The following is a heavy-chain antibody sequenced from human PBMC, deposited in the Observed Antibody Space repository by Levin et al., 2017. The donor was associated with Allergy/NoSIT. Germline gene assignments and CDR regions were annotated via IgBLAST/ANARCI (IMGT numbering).Heavy chain of an antibody. J-gene: IGHJ3*02. CDR1: GYTFTGYY. D-gene: IGHD4-11*01. V-gene: IGHV1-2*02. CDR3: AREEDSSALPVAFDI. Sequence: PGASVKVSCKASGYTFTGYYMHWVRQAPGQGLEWMGWINPDSGGTNYAQRFQGRVTMTRDTSISTAYMELSRLRSDDTAVYYCAREEDSSALPVAFDIWGQGTMVTVSS. CDR2: INPDSGGT.